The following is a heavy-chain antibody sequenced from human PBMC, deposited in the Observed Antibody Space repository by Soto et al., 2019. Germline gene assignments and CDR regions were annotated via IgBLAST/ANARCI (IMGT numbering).Heavy chain of an antibody. Sequence: QLQLQESGPGLVKPSETLSLTCTVSGGSISSSSYYWGWIRQPPGKGLEWIGSIYYSGSTYYNPSLKSRVTISVDTSKNQFSLKLSSVTAADTAVYYCARPADGDDYGDYYYFDYWGQGTLVTVSS. CDR3: ARPADGDDYGDYYYFDY. CDR1: GGSISSSSYY. V-gene: IGHV4-39*01. CDR2: IYYSGST. J-gene: IGHJ4*02. D-gene: IGHD4-17*01.